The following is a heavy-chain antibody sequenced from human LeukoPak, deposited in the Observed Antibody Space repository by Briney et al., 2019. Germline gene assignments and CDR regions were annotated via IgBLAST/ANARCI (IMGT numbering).Heavy chain of an antibody. J-gene: IGHJ1*01. V-gene: IGHV3-7*01. D-gene: IGHD6-13*01. CDR2: IRQDGGEQ. Sequence: GGSLRLSCAASGFTFSSYWMSWVRQAPGKGLEWVANIRQDGGEQYYVDSVKGRFTISRDNGKNSAYLQMNSLRVEDTAVYYCATYSRNNAREFHYWGQGTLVSVSP. CDR3: ATYSRNNAREFHY. CDR1: GFTFSSYW.